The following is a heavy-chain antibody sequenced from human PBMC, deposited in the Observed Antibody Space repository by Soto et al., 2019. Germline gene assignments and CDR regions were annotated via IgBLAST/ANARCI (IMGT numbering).Heavy chain of an antibody. CDR1: GDSISTRSYS. CDR2: IYYSGST. Sequence: PSETLSLTCIVSGDSISTRSYSWGWIRQPPGKGLEWIGSIYYSGSTYYNPSLKSRVTISVDTSKNQFSLKLSSVTAADTAVYYCARRSVTTPTFDYWGQGTLVTVSS. CDR3: ARRSVTTPTFDY. D-gene: IGHD4-17*01. J-gene: IGHJ4*02. V-gene: IGHV4-39*01.